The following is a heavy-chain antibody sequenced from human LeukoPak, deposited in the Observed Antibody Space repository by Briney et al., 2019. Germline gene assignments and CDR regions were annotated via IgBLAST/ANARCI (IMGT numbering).Heavy chain of an antibody. D-gene: IGHD2-15*01. CDR2: IIPILGIA. CDR1: GGTFSSYA. V-gene: IGHV1-69*04. Sequence: ASVKVSCKASGGTFSSYAISWVRQAPGQGLEWMGRIIPILGIANYAQKFQGRVTITADKSTSTAYMELSSPRSEDTAVYYCTRVYCSGGSCYHYYYGMDVWGQGTTVTVSS. J-gene: IGHJ6*02. CDR3: TRVYCSGGSCYHYYYGMDV.